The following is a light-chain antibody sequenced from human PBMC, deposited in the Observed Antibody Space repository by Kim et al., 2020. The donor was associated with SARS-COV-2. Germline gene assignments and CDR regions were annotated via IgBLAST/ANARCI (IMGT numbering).Light chain of an antibody. CDR1: QSVSSN. V-gene: IGKV3-15*01. J-gene: IGKJ1*01. CDR3: QQYNNWTRT. CDR2: GES. Sequence: VATGERNTLSGTASQSVSSNLDWYQQKPGQAHRLLIAGESTRATGIPARFSGGGSGTDLTLTISSLQSEDFAVYYCQQYNNWTRTFGQGTKVEIK.